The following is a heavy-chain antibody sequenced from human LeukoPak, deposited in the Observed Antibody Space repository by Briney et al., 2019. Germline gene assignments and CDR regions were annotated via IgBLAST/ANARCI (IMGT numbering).Heavy chain of an antibody. CDR1: GYTFTSYG. Sequence: ASVKVSCKASGYTFTSYGISWVRQAPGRGLEWMGWISAYNGNTNYAQKLQGRVTMTTDTSTSTAYMELRSLRSDDTAVYYCARVGGYYDSSGYYGPNWFDPWGQGTLVTVSS. CDR3: ARVGGYYDSSGYYGPNWFDP. D-gene: IGHD3-22*01. CDR2: ISAYNGNT. J-gene: IGHJ5*02. V-gene: IGHV1-18*01.